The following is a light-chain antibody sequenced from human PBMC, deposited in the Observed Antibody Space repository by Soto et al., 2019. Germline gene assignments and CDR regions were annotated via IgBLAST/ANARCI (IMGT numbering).Light chain of an antibody. CDR2: GAS. CDR1: QSVSSK. J-gene: IGKJ1*01. V-gene: IGKV3-15*01. CDR3: QQYNNWPWT. Sequence: EIVITQSPSALSVTQGERATLSCRASQSVSSKLAWYQQKPGQAPRLLIYGASTRATGIPARFSGSGSGTDFTLTISSLQSEDFAIYYCQQYNNWPWTFAQAAKVDI.